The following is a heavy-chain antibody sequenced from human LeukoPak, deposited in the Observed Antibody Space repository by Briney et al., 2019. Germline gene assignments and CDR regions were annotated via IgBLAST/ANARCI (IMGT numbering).Heavy chain of an antibody. D-gene: IGHD5-18*01. CDR3: ARVKHGSYGPAYYYYMDV. J-gene: IGHJ6*03. CDR2: IYTSGST. CDR1: GVSISSYY. Sequence: SETLSLTCTVSGVSISSYYWSWIRQPAGKGLEWIGRIYTSGSTNYNPSLKSRVTMSVDTSKNQFSLKLSSVTAADTAVYYCARVKHGSYGPAYYYYMDVWGKGTTVTISS. V-gene: IGHV4-4*07.